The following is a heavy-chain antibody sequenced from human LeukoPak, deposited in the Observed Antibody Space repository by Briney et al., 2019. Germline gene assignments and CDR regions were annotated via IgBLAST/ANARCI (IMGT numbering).Heavy chain of an antibody. D-gene: IGHD3-10*01. CDR1: GGSINGYY. CDR2: IYYTGST. Sequence: SETLSLTCTVSGGSINGYYWSWIRQSPGKGLESLGYIYYTGSTNYNPSLKSRVTMSVDTSRNQFFLRLSSVTAADTAVYYCARLRITMVRGRNNWFDPWGQGTLVTVSS. J-gene: IGHJ5*02. CDR3: ARLRITMVRGRNNWFDP. V-gene: IGHV4-59*12.